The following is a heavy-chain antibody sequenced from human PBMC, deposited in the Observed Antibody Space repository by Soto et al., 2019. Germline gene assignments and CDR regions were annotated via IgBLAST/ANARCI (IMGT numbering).Heavy chain of an antibody. CDR3: AAGNNDFWSGYYTWFDP. V-gene: IGHV4-31*03. D-gene: IGHD3-3*01. CDR2: IYYSGST. J-gene: IGHJ5*02. Sequence: TSETLSLTCTVSGGSISSGGYYWSWIRQHPGKGLEWIGYIYYSGSTYYNPSLKSRVTISVDTSKNQFSLKLSSVTAADTAVYYCAAGNNDFWSGYYTWFDPWGQGTLVTVSS. CDR1: GGSISSGGYY.